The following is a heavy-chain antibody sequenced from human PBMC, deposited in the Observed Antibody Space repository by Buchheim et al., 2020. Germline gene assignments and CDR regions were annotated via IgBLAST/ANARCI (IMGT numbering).Heavy chain of an antibody. J-gene: IGHJ4*02. Sequence: EVQLAESGGGLIQPGGSLRLSCSASGLTFGEESMNWVRQAPGKGLEWISRIRSAGGSSDSVKGRFIISRDNAKSSLYLQMNSLRIEDTAVYFCVRDLSWSFDCWGQG. CDR2: IRSAG. D-gene: IGHD3-3*01. V-gene: IGHV3-48*04. CDR1: GLTFGEES. CDR3: VRDLSWSFDC.